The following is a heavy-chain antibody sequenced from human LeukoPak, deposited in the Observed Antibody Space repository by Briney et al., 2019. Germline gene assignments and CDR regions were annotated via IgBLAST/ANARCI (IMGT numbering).Heavy chain of an antibody. CDR2: IIPIFGTA. Sequence: ASVKVSCKASGGTFSSYAISWVRQAPGQGLEWMGGIIPIFGTANYAQKFQGRVTIAADKSTSTAYMELSSLRAEDTAVYYCAKVQVAGTQGFVWGQGTLVTVSS. D-gene: IGHD6-19*01. CDR1: GGTFSSYA. CDR3: AKVQVAGTQGFV. V-gene: IGHV1-69*06. J-gene: IGHJ4*02.